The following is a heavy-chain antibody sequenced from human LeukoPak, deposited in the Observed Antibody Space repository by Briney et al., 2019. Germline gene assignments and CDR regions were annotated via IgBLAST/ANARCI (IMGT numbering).Heavy chain of an antibody. Sequence: PSETLSLTCTVSGGSISSSSYYWGWIRQPPGKGLEWIGSIYYSGSTYYNPSLKSRVTISVDTFKNQFSLKLSSVTAADTAVYYCARGAVVITEYFDYWGQGTLVTVSS. D-gene: IGHD3-22*01. CDR1: GGSISSSSYY. V-gene: IGHV4-39*01. J-gene: IGHJ4*02. CDR3: ARGAVVITEYFDY. CDR2: IYYSGST.